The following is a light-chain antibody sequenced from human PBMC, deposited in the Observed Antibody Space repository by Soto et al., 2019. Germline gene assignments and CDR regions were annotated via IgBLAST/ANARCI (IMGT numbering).Light chain of an antibody. CDR1: QGVNSN. J-gene: IGKJ5*01. Sequence: EIVMTQSPATLSVSPGERATLSCRASQGVNSNLAWYQQKPGQAPRLLIYGASTRATGIPARFSGSGSGTEFTLTISSLQSEDFAVYYCQQYNSWPPITFGQGTRLEIK. V-gene: IGKV3-15*01. CDR2: GAS. CDR3: QQYNSWPPIT.